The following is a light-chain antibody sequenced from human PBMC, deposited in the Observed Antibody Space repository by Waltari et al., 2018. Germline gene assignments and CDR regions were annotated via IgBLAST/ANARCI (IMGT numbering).Light chain of an antibody. Sequence: EIVLTQYPGTLSLSPGESATLSCRASQSVTTSSLAWYQQKPGQAPRLLIYGASSRATDIPDRFGGSGSGRDFTLTISRLEPEDFAVYYCQQYGSSTWTFGQGTKVEVK. CDR3: QQYGSSTWT. CDR2: GAS. CDR1: QSVTTSS. J-gene: IGKJ1*01. V-gene: IGKV3-20*01.